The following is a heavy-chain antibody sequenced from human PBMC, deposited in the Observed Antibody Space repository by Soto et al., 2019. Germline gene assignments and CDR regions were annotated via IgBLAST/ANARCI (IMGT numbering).Heavy chain of an antibody. CDR3: ARGSQYSSSWYSV. Sequence: PGESLKISCKGSGYSFTSYWIGWVRQMPGKGLEWMGLIYPSDSYTNYSPSFQGHVTISADKSISTAYLQWSSLKASDTAMYYCARGSQYSSSWYSVWGQGTLVTVSS. D-gene: IGHD6-13*01. J-gene: IGHJ4*02. CDR2: IYPSDSYT. V-gene: IGHV5-10-1*01. CDR1: GYSFTSYW.